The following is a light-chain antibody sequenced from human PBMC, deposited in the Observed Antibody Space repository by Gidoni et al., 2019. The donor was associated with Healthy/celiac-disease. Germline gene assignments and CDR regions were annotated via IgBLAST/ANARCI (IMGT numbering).Light chain of an antibody. Sequence: EIVMTQYPATLSVYPGERATLSCRASQSVSSNLAWYQQKPGQAPRLLIYGASTRATGIPARFSGSGSGTEFTLTISSLQSEDFAVYYCQQYNNWPPYTFGQGTKLEIK. CDR1: QSVSSN. J-gene: IGKJ2*01. CDR3: QQYNNWPPYT. V-gene: IGKV3-15*01. CDR2: GAS.